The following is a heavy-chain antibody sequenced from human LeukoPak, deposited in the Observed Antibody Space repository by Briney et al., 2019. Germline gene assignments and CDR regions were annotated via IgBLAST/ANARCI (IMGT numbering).Heavy chain of an antibody. V-gene: IGHV3-74*03. CDR3: TTTDHFDY. J-gene: IGHJ4*02. CDR2: GEGDGSTS. CDR1: GFTLRNYW. Sequence: PGGSLRLSCAASGFTLRNYWMHWVRQAPGKGLVWVSRGEGDGSTSTYADSVKGRFTISRDTAENTLYLQMNSLRAEDTAVYYCTTTDHFDYWGQGTLVTVSS.